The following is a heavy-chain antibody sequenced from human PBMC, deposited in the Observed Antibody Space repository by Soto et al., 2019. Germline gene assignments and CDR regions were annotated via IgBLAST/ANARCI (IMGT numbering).Heavy chain of an antibody. J-gene: IGHJ2*01. CDR2: IYWDDDK. Sequence: SGPTLVNPTQTLTLTCTFSGFSLSSPGVAVGWIRQPPGKALEWLAHIYWDDDKTYRPSLRSRLSITKDTSKNEVVLTVTNMDPVDAGTYYCVHMEDLGSFYWYIDLRGRGTLVTVSS. D-gene: IGHD2-15*01. CDR3: VHMEDLGSFYWYIDL. CDR1: GFSLSSPGVA. V-gene: IGHV2-5*02.